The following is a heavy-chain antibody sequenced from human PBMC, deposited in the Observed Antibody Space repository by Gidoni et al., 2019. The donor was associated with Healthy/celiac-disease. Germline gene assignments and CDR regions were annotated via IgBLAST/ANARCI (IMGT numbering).Heavy chain of an antibody. CDR1: GCTFSSYW. D-gene: IGHD6-13*01. CDR2: INQDGSEK. V-gene: IGHV3-7*03. CDR3: ASETYSSSWEYFDY. J-gene: IGHJ4*02. Sequence: EVQLVESGGGLVQPGGSLRLSCAASGCTFSSYWMSWVRQAPGKGLEWVANINQDGSEKSYVDSGKGRCTTSRDNAKNSLYLQMNSLRAEDTAVYYCASETYSSSWEYFDYWGQGTLVNVSS.